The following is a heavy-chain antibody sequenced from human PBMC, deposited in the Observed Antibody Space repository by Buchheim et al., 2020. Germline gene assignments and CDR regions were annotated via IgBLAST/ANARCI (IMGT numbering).Heavy chain of an antibody. V-gene: IGHV4-59*12. CDR3: ARGGYFRGDGYNWDY. CDR2: IYYSGST. Sequence: QVQLQESGPGLVKPSETLSLTCTVSGGSMRNYYWSWIRQPPGKGLEWIGYIYYSGSTNYNPSLKSRVTMSVDTSKNQFSLKLNSVADADTAVYYCARGGYFRGDGYNWDYWGQGTL. CDR1: GGSMRNYY. D-gene: IGHD5-24*01. J-gene: IGHJ4*02.